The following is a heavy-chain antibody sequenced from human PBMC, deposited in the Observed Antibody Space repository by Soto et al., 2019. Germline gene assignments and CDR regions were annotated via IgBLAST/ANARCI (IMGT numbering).Heavy chain of an antibody. D-gene: IGHD3-10*01. CDR1: GDSISSGDYY. J-gene: IGHJ4*02. CDR2: IFYTGST. V-gene: IGHV4-30-4*01. CDR3: ARATGTMVRAVLMD. Sequence: QVQLQESGPGLVKPSQTLSLTCIVSGDSISSGDYYWSWIRQPPGKGLEWIGYIFYTGSTYYNPSLSGRVTISVDTSKNQFYLRLTSVSAADTAVYYCARATGTMVRAVLMDWGQGTLITVSS.